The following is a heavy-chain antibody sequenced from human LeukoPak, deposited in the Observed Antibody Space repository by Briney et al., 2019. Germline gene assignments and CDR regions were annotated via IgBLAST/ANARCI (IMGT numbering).Heavy chain of an antibody. Sequence: VKVSCKASGGTFSNYAISWVRQAPGQGLEWMGGIIPIFGTANYAEKFQGRVTITTDESTSTAYMELSSLRSEDTAVYYCVYYDSSGYLYYFDYWGQGTLVTVSS. CDR1: GGTFSNYA. D-gene: IGHD3-22*01. V-gene: IGHV1-69*13. CDR2: IIPIFGTA. CDR3: VYYDSSGYLYYFDY. J-gene: IGHJ4*02.